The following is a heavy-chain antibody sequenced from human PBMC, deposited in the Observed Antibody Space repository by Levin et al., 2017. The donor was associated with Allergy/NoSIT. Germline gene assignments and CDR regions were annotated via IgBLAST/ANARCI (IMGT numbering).Heavy chain of an antibody. D-gene: IGHD2-2*01. Sequence: AASVKVSCKTSGYGFTAYSVHWIRQAPGQGLEWMGWINTNTGNPTYAQGFIGRFVFSSDSSVNTAYLQIDGLKAEDTAVYYCARGFCSSTTCSERWNFYYYMDVWGSGTTVTVSS. CDR2: INTNTGNP. CDR1: GYGFTAYS. V-gene: IGHV7-4-1*01. CDR3: ARGFCSSTTCSERWNFYYYMDV. J-gene: IGHJ6*03.